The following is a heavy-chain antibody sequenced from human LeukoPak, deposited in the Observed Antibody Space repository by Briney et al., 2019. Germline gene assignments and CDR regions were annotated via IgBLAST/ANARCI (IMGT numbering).Heavy chain of an antibody. D-gene: IGHD1-1*01. J-gene: IGHJ4*02. V-gene: IGHV1-2*06. CDR2: INPNSGGT. CDR3: AGNNWNDEDY. CDR1: GYTFTGYY. Sequence: GASVKVSCEASGYTFTGYYMHWVRQAPGQGLEWMGRINPNSGGTNYAQKFQGRVTMTRDTSISTAYMELSRLRSDDTAVYYRAGNNWNDEDYWGQGTLVTVSS.